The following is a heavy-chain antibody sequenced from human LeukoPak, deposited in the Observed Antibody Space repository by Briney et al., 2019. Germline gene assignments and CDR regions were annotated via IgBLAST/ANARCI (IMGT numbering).Heavy chain of an antibody. CDR1: GGSFSGYY. J-gene: IGHJ5*02. Sequence: PSETLSLTCAVYGGSFSGYYWSWIRQPPGKGLEWIGEINHSGSTNYNPSLKSRVTISVDTSKNQFSLKLSSVTAADTAVYYCARGGCTNGVCYDNWFDPWGQGTLVTVSS. CDR3: ARGGCTNGVCYDNWFDP. V-gene: IGHV4-34*01. D-gene: IGHD2-8*01. CDR2: INHSGST.